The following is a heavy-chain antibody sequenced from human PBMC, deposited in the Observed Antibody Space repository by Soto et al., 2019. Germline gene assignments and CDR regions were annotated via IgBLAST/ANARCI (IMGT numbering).Heavy chain of an antibody. V-gene: IGHV3-64*02. D-gene: IGHD6-25*01. J-gene: IGHJ6*03. CDR2: ITYNGGNT. CDR3: ARRFCSGTGCTYMDI. Sequence: GGSLRLSCAASGFTFGTSAMHWVRQTPGKGLEYVSAITYNGGNTYYADSVRGRFTISRDNSKNTLYLQMGSLRPEDMAVYYCARRFCSGTGCTYMDIWGKGTTVTVS. CDR1: GFTFGTSA.